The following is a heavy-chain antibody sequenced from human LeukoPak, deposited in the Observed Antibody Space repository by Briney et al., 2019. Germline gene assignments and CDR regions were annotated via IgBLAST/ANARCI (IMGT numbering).Heavy chain of an antibody. CDR1: GYTFTSYG. J-gene: IGHJ4*02. Sequence: GASVKVSCKASGYTFTSYGISWVRQAPGQGLEWMGWISAYNGNTNYAQKLQGRATMTTDTSTSTAYMELRSLRSDDTAVYYCARDGSYIGGVIVSGDYWGQGTLVAVSS. CDR3: ARDGSYIGGVIVSGDY. V-gene: IGHV1-18*01. D-gene: IGHD3-16*02. CDR2: ISAYNGNT.